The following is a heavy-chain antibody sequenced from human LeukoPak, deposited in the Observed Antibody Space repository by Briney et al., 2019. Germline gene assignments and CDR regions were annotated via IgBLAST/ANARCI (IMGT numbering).Heavy chain of an antibody. Sequence: SETLSLTCTVSGGSISSYYWSWIRQPAGKGLEWIGRIYTSGSANYNPSLKSRVTMSVDTSKNQFSLKLSSVTAADMAVYYCARVPPKVGFREYWYFDLWGRGTLVTVSS. D-gene: IGHD1-26*01. CDR1: GGSISSYY. V-gene: IGHV4-4*07. CDR2: IYTSGSA. J-gene: IGHJ2*01. CDR3: ARVPPKVGFREYWYFDL.